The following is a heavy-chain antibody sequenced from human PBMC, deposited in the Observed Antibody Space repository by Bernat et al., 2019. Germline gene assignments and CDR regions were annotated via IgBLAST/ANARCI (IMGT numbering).Heavy chain of an antibody. V-gene: IGHV1-18*04. J-gene: IGHJ4*02. D-gene: IGHD3-3*01. CDR2: ISAYNGNT. CDR3: ARDQGDTIFPLPHDY. CDR1: GYTFTSYG. Sequence: QVQLVQSGAEVKKPGASVKVSCKASGYTFTSYGISWVRQAPGQGLEWMGWISAYNGNTSYAQKLQGRVTMTTDTSTSTAYMELKSLRSDGTAVYYCARDQGDTIFPLPHDYWGQGTLVTVSS.